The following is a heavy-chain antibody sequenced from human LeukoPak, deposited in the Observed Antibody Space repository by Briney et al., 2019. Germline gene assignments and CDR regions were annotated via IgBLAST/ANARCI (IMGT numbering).Heavy chain of an antibody. CDR1: GFTFNSYW. J-gene: IGHJ4*02. Sequence: GGSLRVYCAASGFTFNSYWMHWVRQAPGKGLVRVSRINTDGSSTSYADSVKGRFTISRDNAKNTLYLQMNSLRAEDTAVYYCARGGAYSYGSAVDYWGQGTLVTVSS. V-gene: IGHV3-74*01. D-gene: IGHD5-18*01. CDR2: INTDGSST. CDR3: ARGGAYSYGSAVDY.